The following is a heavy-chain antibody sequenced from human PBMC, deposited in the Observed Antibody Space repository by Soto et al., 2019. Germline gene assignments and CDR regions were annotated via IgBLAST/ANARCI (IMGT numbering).Heavy chain of an antibody. CDR3: ARQGGVDFWSGWDAFDI. Sequence: GESLKVSSKGSGYSFTSYWVGWVRQMPGKGLEWMGIIYPGDSDTRYSPSFQGQVTISADKSISTAYLQWSSLKASDTAMYYCARQGGVDFWSGWDAFDIWGQGTMVTVSS. V-gene: IGHV5-51*01. CDR2: IYPGDSDT. J-gene: IGHJ3*02. D-gene: IGHD3-3*01. CDR1: GYSFTSYW.